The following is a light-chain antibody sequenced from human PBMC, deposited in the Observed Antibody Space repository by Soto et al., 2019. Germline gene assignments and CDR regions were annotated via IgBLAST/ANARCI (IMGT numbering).Light chain of an antibody. CDR1: QDISSW. CDR3: QQANSFPYT. J-gene: IGKJ2*01. CDR2: AAS. Sequence: DIQMTQSPSSVSASVGDRVTITCRASQDISSWLAWYQQKPGKAPKLLIYAASSLQSGGPPRLSGSGSRTDFTLTISSLQPEDFATYYCQQANSFPYTFGQGTKLEIK. V-gene: IGKV1D-12*01.